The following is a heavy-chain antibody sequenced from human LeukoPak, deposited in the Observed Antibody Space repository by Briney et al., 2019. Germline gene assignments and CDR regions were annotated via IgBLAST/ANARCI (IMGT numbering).Heavy chain of an antibody. Sequence: ASVKVSCKASGYSFTDFYIHWVRQAPGQGLEWMAKLVPSRGTPSYAQKFQGRVTVTSDTSTSTVHMELSSLRSDDSAVYYCARGPHQHSDSWGQGTPVSVSS. J-gene: IGHJ4*02. D-gene: IGHD2-2*01. CDR3: ARGPHQHSDS. V-gene: IGHV1-46*01. CDR1: GYSFTDFY. CDR2: LVPSRGTP.